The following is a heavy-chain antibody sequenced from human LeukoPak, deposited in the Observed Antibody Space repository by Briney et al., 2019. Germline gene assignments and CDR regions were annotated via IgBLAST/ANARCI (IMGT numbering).Heavy chain of an antibody. CDR3: AELGITMIGGV. J-gene: IGHJ6*04. V-gene: IGHV3-48*03. Sequence: GGSLRLSCSPSGFTFSSYEINWVRQAPGKGLEGVSYISSSGSTICYADSVKGRFTISRDNAKNSLYLQMNSLRAEDTAVYYCAELGITMIGGVWGKGTTVTISS. D-gene: IGHD3-10*02. CDR1: GFTFSSYE. CDR2: ISSSGSTI.